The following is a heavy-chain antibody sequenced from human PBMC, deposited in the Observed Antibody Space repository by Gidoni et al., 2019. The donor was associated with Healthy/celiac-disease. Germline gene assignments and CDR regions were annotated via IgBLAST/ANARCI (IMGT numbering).Heavy chain of an antibody. V-gene: IGHV3-23*01. Sequence: EVQLLESGGGLVQPGGSLRLSCAASGFTFSSYAMSWVRQAPGKGLAWVSAISGSGGSTYYADSVKGRFTISRDNSKNTLYLQMNSLRAEDTAVYYCANWGGRAVAGQRSGFDYWGQGTLVTVSS. J-gene: IGHJ4*02. CDR1: GFTFSSYA. D-gene: IGHD6-19*01. CDR3: ANWGGRAVAGQRSGFDY. CDR2: ISGSGGST.